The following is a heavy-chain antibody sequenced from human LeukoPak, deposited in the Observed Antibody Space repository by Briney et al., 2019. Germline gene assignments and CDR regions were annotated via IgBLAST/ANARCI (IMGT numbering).Heavy chain of an antibody. J-gene: IGHJ4*02. V-gene: IGHV1-2*02. Sequence: ASVKVSCKASGYTFTGYYMHWVRQAPGQGLEWMGWINPNSGGTNYAQKLQGRVTMTRDTSISTAYMELSRLRSDDTAVYYCAVGQAYYYYFDYWGQGTLVTVSS. D-gene: IGHD3-10*01. CDR2: INPNSGGT. CDR3: AVGQAYYYYFDY. CDR1: GYTFTGYY.